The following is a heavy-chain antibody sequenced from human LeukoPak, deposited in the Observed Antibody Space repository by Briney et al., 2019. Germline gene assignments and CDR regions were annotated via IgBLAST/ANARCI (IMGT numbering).Heavy chain of an antibody. V-gene: IGHV1-2*02. J-gene: IGHJ4*02. CDR1: GYTFTGYY. D-gene: IGHD6-19*01. CDR3: ARGPGAGGWYFDY. CDR2: INPKSGGT. Sequence: ASVKVSCKASGYTFTGYYMHWVRQAPGQGLEWMGWINPKSGGTNYAQKFQARVTMTRDTSISISYMELSRLRYDDTAVYYCARGPGAGGWYFDYWGQGTLVTVSS.